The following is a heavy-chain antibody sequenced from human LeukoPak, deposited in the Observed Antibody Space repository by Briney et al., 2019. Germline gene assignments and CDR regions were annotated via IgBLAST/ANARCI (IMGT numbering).Heavy chain of an antibody. V-gene: IGHV3-7*01. D-gene: IGHD3-3*01. CDR2: IKQDGSEK. CDR3: ARASTPDCSSTSCPSDYDFWSGSTLRTSAFDI. J-gene: IGHJ3*02. Sequence: GGTLRLSCAASGFTFSSYWMSWVRQAPGKGLEWVANIKQDGSEKYYVDSVKRLFTISRDNAKNSLYLQMNSLRAEDTAVYYCARASTPDCSSTSCPSDYDFWSGSTLRTSAFDIWGQGTMVTVSS. CDR1: GFTFSSYW.